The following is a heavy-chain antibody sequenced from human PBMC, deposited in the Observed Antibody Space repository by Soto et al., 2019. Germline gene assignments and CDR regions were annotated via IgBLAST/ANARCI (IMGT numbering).Heavy chain of an antibody. CDR2: MNPSSGNT. CDR1: GYTFTNYD. CDR3: ARTRLCGADCYSAYYFDF. D-gene: IGHD2-21*02. J-gene: IGHJ4*02. V-gene: IGHV1-8*01. Sequence: QVQLVQSGAEVKKPGASVKVSCKASGYTFTNYDINWVRQATGQGLEWMGWMNPSSGNTGYVQKFQGRVTMTRNTSRSTAYMQLTSLKSDDTAVYYCARTRLCGADCYSAYYFDFWGQGALVTVSS.